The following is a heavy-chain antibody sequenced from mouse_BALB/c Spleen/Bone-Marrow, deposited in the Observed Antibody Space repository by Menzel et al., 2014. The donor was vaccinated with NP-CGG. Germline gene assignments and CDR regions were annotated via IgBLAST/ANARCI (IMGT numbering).Heavy chain of an antibody. CDR2: IYPRNVNT. CDR1: GYTFTTYY. Sequence: QVQLKESGPELVKPGASVRMSCKVSGYTFTTYYIHWVKQRPGQGLEWIGWIYPRNVNTNYNEKFRGKATLTADKSSSTAYMQLSSLTSEDSAVYFCARWLLPYYAMDYWGQGTSVTVSS. V-gene: IGHV1S56*01. D-gene: IGHD2-3*01. J-gene: IGHJ4*01. CDR3: ARWLLPYYAMDY.